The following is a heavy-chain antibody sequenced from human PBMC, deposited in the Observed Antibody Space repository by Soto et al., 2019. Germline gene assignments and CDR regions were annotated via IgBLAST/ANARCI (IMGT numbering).Heavy chain of an antibody. D-gene: IGHD6-13*01. CDR1: GFTLGDYA. V-gene: IGHV3-49*03. CDR2: IRSKAYGGTT. CDR3: TRGISPIAAAGTWFDP. J-gene: IGHJ5*02. Sequence: PGGSLRLSCTASGFTLGDYAMSWFRQAPGKGLEWVGFIRSKAYGGTTEYAASVKGRFTISRDDSKSIAYLQMNSLKTEDTAVYYCTRGISPIAAAGTWFDPWGQGTLVTVSS.